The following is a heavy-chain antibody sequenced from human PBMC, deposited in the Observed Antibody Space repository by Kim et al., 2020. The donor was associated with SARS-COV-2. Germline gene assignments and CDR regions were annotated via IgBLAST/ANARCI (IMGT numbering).Heavy chain of an antibody. CDR2: IYYSGST. J-gene: IGHJ4*02. CDR3: ARGYSSSPRPYYFDY. CDR1: GGSISSYY. V-gene: IGHV4-59*01. Sequence: SETLSLTCTVSGGSISSYYWSWIRQPPGKGLEWIGYIYYSGSTNYNPSLKSRVTISVDTSKNQFSLKLSSVTAADTAVYYCARGYSSSPRPYYFDYWGQGTLVTVSS. D-gene: IGHD6-13*01.